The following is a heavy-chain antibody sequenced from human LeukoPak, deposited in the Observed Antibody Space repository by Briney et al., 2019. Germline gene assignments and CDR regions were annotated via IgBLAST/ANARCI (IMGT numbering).Heavy chain of an antibody. CDR2: IYHSGST. CDR3: ARLPPRGRNDAFDI. J-gene: IGHJ3*02. Sequence: SETLSLTCTVSGYSISSGHYWGWIRQPPGKGLEWIGSIYHSGSTYYNPSLKSRVTISVDTSKNQFSLKLSSVTAADTAVYYCARLPPRGRNDAFDIWGQGTMVTVSS. D-gene: IGHD3-10*01. CDR1: GYSISSGHY. V-gene: IGHV4-38-2*02.